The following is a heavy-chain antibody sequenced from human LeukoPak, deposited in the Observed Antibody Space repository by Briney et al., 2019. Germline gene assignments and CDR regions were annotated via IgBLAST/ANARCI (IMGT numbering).Heavy chain of an antibody. V-gene: IGHV4-39*07. J-gene: IGHJ2*01. CDR3: ASVLYDYGDRLGYFDL. Sequence: PSETLSLTCTVSGDSFTSVTDYWAWIRQPPGKGLEWIASGDYSGGTYYNPSLESRVAISADMSKNQISLKLTSVTAADTALYYCASVLYDYGDRLGYFDLWGRGTLVTVSS. CDR1: GDSFTSVTDY. D-gene: IGHD4/OR15-4a*01. CDR2: GDYSGGT.